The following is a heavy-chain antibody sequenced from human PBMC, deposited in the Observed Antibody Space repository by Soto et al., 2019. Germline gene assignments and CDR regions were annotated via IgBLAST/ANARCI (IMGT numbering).Heavy chain of an antibody. CDR1: DNTFTHYG. D-gene: IGHD3-9*01. Sequence: ASVKVSCKSSDNTFTHYGINWVRQAPGQGLEWMGWISGYNGNTKYAQKFQDRVTMTADTSTRTAFMEMNGLTAEDTAIYYCARDLTGYAMDVWGQGTTVTVSS. CDR2: ISGYNGNT. J-gene: IGHJ6*02. V-gene: IGHV1-18*01. CDR3: ARDLTGYAMDV.